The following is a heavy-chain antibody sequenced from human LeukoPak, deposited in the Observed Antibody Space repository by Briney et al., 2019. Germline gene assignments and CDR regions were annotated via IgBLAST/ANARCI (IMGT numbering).Heavy chain of an antibody. CDR3: ARVLDVAVPFDY. CDR2: IIPIFGTA. Sequence: SVKVSCKASGGTFSSYAISWVRQAPGQGLEWMGGIIPIFGTANYAQKLQGRVTMTTDTSTSTAYMELRSLRSDDTAVYYCARVLDVAVPFDYWGQGTLVTVSS. D-gene: IGHD3/OR15-3a*01. CDR1: GGTFSSYA. V-gene: IGHV1-69*05. J-gene: IGHJ4*02.